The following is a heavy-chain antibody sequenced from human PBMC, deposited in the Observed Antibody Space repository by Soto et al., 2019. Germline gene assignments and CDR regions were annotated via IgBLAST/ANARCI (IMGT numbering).Heavy chain of an antibody. CDR2: IYHSGST. D-gene: IGHD6-13*01. V-gene: IGHV4-30-2*01. CDR3: ARNRVGSSWYVDY. CDR1: GDSLNSGGYS. Sequence: QLQLQESGSGLVKPSQTLSLTCAVSGDSLNSGGYSWSWIRQPPRKGLEWIGYIYHSGSTHYNPSLKSRVTMSLDRSKNQFSLRLNPVTAADTAVYYCARNRVGSSWYVDYWGQGIQVTVSS. J-gene: IGHJ4*02.